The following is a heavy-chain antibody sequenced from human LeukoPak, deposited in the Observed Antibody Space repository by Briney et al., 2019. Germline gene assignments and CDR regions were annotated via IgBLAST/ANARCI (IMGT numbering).Heavy chain of an antibody. J-gene: IGHJ6*03. D-gene: IGHD3-3*01. CDR2: IIPILGIE. CDR1: GGTFISYT. Sequence: SVKVSCKASGGTFISYTISWVRQAPGQGLEWMGRIIPILGIENYAQKFRGRVTITADTSTSTAYMELSSLRSEDTAVYYCARDRVYDFWSGYPGHYYYMDVWGKGTTVTVSS. V-gene: IGHV1-69*04. CDR3: ARDRVYDFWSGYPGHYYYMDV.